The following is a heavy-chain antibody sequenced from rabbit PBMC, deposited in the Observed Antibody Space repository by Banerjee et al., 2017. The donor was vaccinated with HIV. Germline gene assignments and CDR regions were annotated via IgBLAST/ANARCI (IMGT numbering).Heavy chain of an antibody. Sequence: QEQLVESGGGLVQPGGSLKLSCKASGFDFSSYGVNWVRQAPGKGLEWIACINTSSGNTVYATWAKGRFTISRTSSTTVALQMTSLTAADTATYFCARDLAGVIGWNFNLRGPGTLVTVS. D-gene: IGHD4-1*01. J-gene: IGHJ4*01. CDR2: INTSSGNT. V-gene: IGHV1S45*01. CDR3: ARDLAGVIGWNFNL. CDR1: GFDFSSYG.